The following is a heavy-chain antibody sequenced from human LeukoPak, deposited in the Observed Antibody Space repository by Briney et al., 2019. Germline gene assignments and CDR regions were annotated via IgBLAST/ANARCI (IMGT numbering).Heavy chain of an antibody. CDR1: SGSISGYY. D-gene: IGHD2/OR15-2a*01. CDR3: AKYWRDSGTYVFNY. J-gene: IGHJ4*02. Sequence: PSETLSLTCTVSSGSISGYYWSWIRQSPGKGLEWIGYIYYSGSTNYNPSLKSRVTMSVDSSKNQFTLKLTSVTAADTAVYYCAKYWRDSGTYVFNYWGQGTPVTVSS. V-gene: IGHV4-59*01. CDR2: IYYSGST.